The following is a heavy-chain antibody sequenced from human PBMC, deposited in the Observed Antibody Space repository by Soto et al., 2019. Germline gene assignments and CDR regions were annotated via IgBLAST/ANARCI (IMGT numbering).Heavy chain of an antibody. V-gene: IGHV4-34*01. CDR1: GGSFSGYY. CDR2: INHSGST. CDR3: ASIVATPDDT. Sequence: SETLSLTCAVYGGSFSGYYWSWIRQPPGKGLEWIGEINHSGSTNYNPSLKSRVTISVDTSKNQFSLKLSSVTAADTAVYYCASIVATPDDTWGQGTLVTVSS. D-gene: IGHD5-12*01. J-gene: IGHJ5*02.